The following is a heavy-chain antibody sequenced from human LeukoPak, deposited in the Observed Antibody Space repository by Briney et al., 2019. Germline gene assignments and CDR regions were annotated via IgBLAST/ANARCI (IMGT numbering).Heavy chain of an antibody. CDR2: ISGGGKNT. D-gene: IGHD1-1*01. CDR1: GFTFKTYA. J-gene: IGHJ5*02. CDR3: AKGASAPVPVNWFDP. V-gene: IGHV3-23*01. Sequence: GGSLRLSCAASGFTFKTYAMSWVRQAPGKGLEWVSGISGGGKNTYYADSVKGWFTISRDNSRNTLYLQMNSLRADDTAVYYCAKGASAPVPVNWFDPWGQGTLFTVSS.